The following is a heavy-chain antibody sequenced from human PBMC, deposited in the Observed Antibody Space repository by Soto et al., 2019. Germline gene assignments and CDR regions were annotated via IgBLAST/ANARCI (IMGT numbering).Heavy chain of an antibody. V-gene: IGHV3-11*06. J-gene: IGHJ6*02. Sequence: SLRLSCAASGFTFSDYYMSWIRQAPGKGLEWVSYISSSSSYTNYADSVKGRFTISRDNAKNSLYLQMNSLRAEDTAVYYCAREFLYDYYGMDVWGQGTTVTVSS. CDR3: AREFLYDYYGMDV. CDR1: GFTFSDYY. D-gene: IGHD3-3*01. CDR2: ISSSSSYT.